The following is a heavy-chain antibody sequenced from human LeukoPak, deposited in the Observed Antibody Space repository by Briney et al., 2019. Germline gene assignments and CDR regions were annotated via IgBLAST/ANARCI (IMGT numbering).Heavy chain of an antibody. CDR3: AKDYHGSGRGIDY. CDR2: ISYDGSNK. Sequence: PGGTLRLSCAASGFTFSSYGMHWVRQAPGKGLEWVAVISYDGSNKYYADSVKGRFTISRDNPKNTLYLQMNSLRAEDTAVYYCAKDYHGSGRGIDYWGQGTLVTVSS. V-gene: IGHV3-30*18. D-gene: IGHD3-10*01. J-gene: IGHJ4*02. CDR1: GFTFSSYG.